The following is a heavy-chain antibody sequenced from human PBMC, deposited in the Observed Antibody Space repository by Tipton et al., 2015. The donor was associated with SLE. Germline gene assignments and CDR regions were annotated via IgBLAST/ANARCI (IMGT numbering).Heavy chain of an antibody. CDR2: IKQDGSEK. CDR3: AREGAAAEPWYFDL. D-gene: IGHD6-13*01. CDR1: GFTFSSYW. Sequence: GSLRLSCAASGFTFSSYWMSWVRQAPGKGLEWVANIKQDGSEKCYVDSVKGRFTISRDNAKNSLYLQMNSLRAEDTAVYYCAREGAAAEPWYFDLWGRGTLVTVSS. J-gene: IGHJ2*01. V-gene: IGHV3-7*01.